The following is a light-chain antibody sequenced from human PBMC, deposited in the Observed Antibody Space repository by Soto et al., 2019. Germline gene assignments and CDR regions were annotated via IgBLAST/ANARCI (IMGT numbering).Light chain of an antibody. CDR1: QSVSSSY. Sequence: EIVLTQSPGTLSLSPGERATLSCRASQSVSSSYFAWYQQKPGQAPRLLIYGASTRATGIPDRFSGSGSGTDFTLTISRLEPEDFAVYYCQQYYSSAPWTFGKGT. V-gene: IGKV3-20*01. J-gene: IGKJ1*01. CDR2: GAS. CDR3: QQYYSSAPWT.